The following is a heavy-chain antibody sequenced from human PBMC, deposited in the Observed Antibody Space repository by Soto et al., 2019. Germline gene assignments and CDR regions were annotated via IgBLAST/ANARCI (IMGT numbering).Heavy chain of an antibody. CDR2: ISTFNGNA. Sequence: QVQLVQSGAEVKKPGASVKVSCKASGYTFSSNGVSWVRQAPGQGLEWMGWISTFNGNAHSAQKFQGRVTMTTDASTNAAYVELRSLRYDDTAVYYCARLHGYSSGWYDYWGQGTLVTVSS. D-gene: IGHD6-19*01. J-gene: IGHJ4*02. V-gene: IGHV1-18*01. CDR1: GYTFSSNG. CDR3: ARLHGYSSGWYDY.